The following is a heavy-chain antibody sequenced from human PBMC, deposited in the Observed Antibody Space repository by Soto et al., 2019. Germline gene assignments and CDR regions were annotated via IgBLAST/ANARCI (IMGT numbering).Heavy chain of an antibody. CDR3: ARGARGAFDL. Sequence: EVQLVESGGGLVQPGESLRLSCAASGFTFSYYWMHWVRQAPGKGLVWVSRIHSDGSSTTYADSVKGRFTISRDNARHTLYLQMDGLGAEDTAVYYCARGARGAFDLWGQGTVVTVSS. CDR1: GFTFSYYW. V-gene: IGHV3-74*01. D-gene: IGHD3-10*01. J-gene: IGHJ3*01. CDR2: IHSDGSST.